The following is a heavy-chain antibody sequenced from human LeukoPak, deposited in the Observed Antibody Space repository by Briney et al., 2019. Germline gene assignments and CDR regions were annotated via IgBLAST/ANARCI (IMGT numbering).Heavy chain of an antibody. CDR3: ARHNVVVISTQYYYYYYMDV. CDR1: GDTFSSYA. Sequence: HVASVKVSCKASGDTFSSYAISWVRQAPGQGLEWMGGIIPIFGTANYAQKFQGRVTITADKSTSTAYMELSSLRSEDTAVYYCARHNVVVISTQYYYYYYMDVWGKGTTVTVSS. J-gene: IGHJ6*03. V-gene: IGHV1-69*06. CDR2: IIPIFGTA. D-gene: IGHD2-2*01.